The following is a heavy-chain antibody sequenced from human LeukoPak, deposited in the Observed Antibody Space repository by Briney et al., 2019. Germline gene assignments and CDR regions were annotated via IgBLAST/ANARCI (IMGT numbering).Heavy chain of an antibody. J-gene: IGHJ4*01. CDR1: GVSISSSNYY. D-gene: IGHD2-21*02. V-gene: IGHV4-39*01. CDR2: IYSSGST. CDR3: AKSDGYGLIDY. Sequence: PSETLSLTCTVSGVSISSSNYYWGWIRRPPGKGLEWIGNIYSSGSTYFNSSLKSRVTISIDTSKNQVSLKMSSVTAADTAVYYCAKSDGYGLIDYWGQGTLVTVSS.